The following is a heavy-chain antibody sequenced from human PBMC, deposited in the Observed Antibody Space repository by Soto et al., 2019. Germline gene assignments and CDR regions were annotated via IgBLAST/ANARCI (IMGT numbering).Heavy chain of an antibody. CDR1: GFTFSSYS. V-gene: IGHV3-21*01. CDR2: ISSSSSYI. CDR3: ARDGDCSGGSCPDAFDI. Sequence: GGSLRLSCAASGFTFSSYSMNWVRQAPGKGLEWVSSISSSSSYIYYADPVKGRFTISRDNAKNSLYLQMNSLRAEDTAVYYCARDGDCSGGSCPDAFDIWGQGTMVTVSS. D-gene: IGHD2-15*01. J-gene: IGHJ3*02.